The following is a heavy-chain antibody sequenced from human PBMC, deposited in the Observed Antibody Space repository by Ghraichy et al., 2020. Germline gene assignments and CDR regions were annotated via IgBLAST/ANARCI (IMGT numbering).Heavy chain of an antibody. Sequence: SETLSLTCTVSGDSVSSSSYYWGWIRQPPGQGLEWITSIYFTGTTYYNPSLKSRVTMSVDTSTNQLSLRLTSVTAADTAVYYCARGSPPQSGSYPDAFDIWGQGTMITVSS. CDR3: ARGSPPQSGSYPDAFDI. CDR1: GDSVSSSSYY. CDR2: IYFTGTT. V-gene: IGHV4-39*07. D-gene: IGHD1-26*01. J-gene: IGHJ3*02.